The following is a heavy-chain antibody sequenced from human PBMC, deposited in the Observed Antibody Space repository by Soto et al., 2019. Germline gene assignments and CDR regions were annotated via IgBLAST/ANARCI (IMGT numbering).Heavy chain of an antibody. CDR1: GFTFSSYG. D-gene: IGHD3-10*01. J-gene: IGHJ6*02. Sequence: GGSLRLSCAASGFTFSSYGMHWVRQAPGKGLEWVAVIWYDGSNKYYADSVKGRFTISRDNSKNTLYLQMNSLRAEDTAVYYFARDSNYYGSGSYYYYYGMDVWGQGTTVTVSS. V-gene: IGHV3-33*01. CDR2: IWYDGSNK. CDR3: ARDSNYYGSGSYYYYYGMDV.